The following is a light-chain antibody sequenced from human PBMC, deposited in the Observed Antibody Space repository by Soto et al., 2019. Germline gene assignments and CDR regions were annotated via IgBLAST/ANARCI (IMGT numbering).Light chain of an antibody. CDR2: EDS. J-gene: IGLJ1*01. V-gene: IGLV2-14*01. CDR3: SSRSSSSAYYV. Sequence: QSELTQPPSVSVAPGQSISISCTGTSSDIRYYHYVSWYQQQPGKAPMLIIYEDSNRPSGVSNRFSGSKSGNTASLTISGLQAEDEADYYCSSRSSSSAYYVFGTGTKVTVL. CDR1: SSDIRYYHY.